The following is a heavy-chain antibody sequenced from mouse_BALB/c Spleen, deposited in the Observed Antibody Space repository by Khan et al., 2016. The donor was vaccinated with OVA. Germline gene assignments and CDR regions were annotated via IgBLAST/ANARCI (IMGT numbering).Heavy chain of an antibody. Sequence: QMQLEESGPGLVAPSQSLSITCTVSGFSLTDYGVNWVRQPPGKGLEWLGMIWGDGSTDYNSALKSRLSISRDNSKSQVFLKMNSLQTDDTARYYCARELRLGGFAYWGQGTLVTGSA. D-gene: IGHD1-2*01. CDR3: ARELRLGGFAY. CDR1: GFSLTDYG. V-gene: IGHV2-6-7*01. CDR2: IWGDGST. J-gene: IGHJ3*01.